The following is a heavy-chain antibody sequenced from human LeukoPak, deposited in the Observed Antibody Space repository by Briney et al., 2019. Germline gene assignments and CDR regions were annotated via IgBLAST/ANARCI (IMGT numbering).Heavy chain of an antibody. V-gene: IGHV3-23*01. Sequence: GGSLRLACEVSGLNFASYVMSWVRQAPVQGLEWVSSISGSALRRHYADFVKGQFAISRDNSKNTMYLQMNSLRVEDTAVYYCAKGRMATMSGQEAWGQGTQVIVSS. CDR2: ISGSALRR. D-gene: IGHD5-24*01. CDR1: GLNFASYV. J-gene: IGHJ4*02. CDR3: AKGRMATMSGQEA.